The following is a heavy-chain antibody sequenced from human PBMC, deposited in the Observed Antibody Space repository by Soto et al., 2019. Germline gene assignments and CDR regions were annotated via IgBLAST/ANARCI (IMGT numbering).Heavy chain of an antibody. CDR1: GGSIGSGGYW. Sequence: QVQLQESGPRLMQPSQTLSLTCTVSGGSIGSGGYWWSWIRQHPGRGLEWIGFVSYTGNTQYNPSLKSRVNISVDTSTKQFSLKLSSVTAADTAVYYCARGTLVWGQGTLVTVSS. V-gene: IGHV4-31*03. J-gene: IGHJ4*02. CDR2: VSYTGNT. D-gene: IGHD2-2*01. CDR3: ARGTLV.